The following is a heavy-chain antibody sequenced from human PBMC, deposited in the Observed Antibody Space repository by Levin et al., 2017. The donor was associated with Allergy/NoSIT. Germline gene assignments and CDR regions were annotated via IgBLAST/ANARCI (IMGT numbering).Heavy chain of an antibody. V-gene: IGHV3-15*01. D-gene: IGHD6-19*01. CDR2: IKSKTDGGTT. J-gene: IGHJ4*02. CDR1: GFTFSNAW. CDR3: TTGGSGQWLVHVDY. Sequence: GESLKISCAASGFTFSNAWMSWVRQAPGKGLEWVGRIKSKTDGGTTDYAAPVKGRFTISRDDSKNTLYLQMNSLKTEDTAVYYCTTGGSGQWLVHVDYWGQGTLVTVSS.